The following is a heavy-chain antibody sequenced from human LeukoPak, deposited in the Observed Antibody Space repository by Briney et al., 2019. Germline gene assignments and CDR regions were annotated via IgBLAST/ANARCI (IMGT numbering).Heavy chain of an antibody. CDR2: FDPEDGET. J-gene: IGHJ4*02. CDR1: GYTLTELS. CDR3: ATDTSDXXXSXYYRRADY. D-gene: IGHD3-22*01. V-gene: IGHV1-24*01. Sequence: ASVKVSCKVSGYTLTELSMHWVRQAPGKGLEWMGGFDPEDGETIYAQKFQGRVTMTEDTSTDTAYMELSSLRSEDTAVYYCATDTSDXXXSXYYRRADYWGQGTLVTVS.